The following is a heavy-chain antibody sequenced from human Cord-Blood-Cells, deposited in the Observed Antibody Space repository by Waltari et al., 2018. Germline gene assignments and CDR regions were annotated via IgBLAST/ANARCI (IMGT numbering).Heavy chain of an antibody. V-gene: IGHV1-69*04. CDR3: ARDYYDSSGYYWFDP. Sequence: QVQLVQSGAEVKKPGSSVKVSCKASGGTVSSYAISWVRPAPGQGLEWMGGIIPILGIANYAQKFQGTVTITADESTSTAYMELSSLRSEDTAVYYCARDYYDSSGYYWFDPWGQGTLVTVSS. CDR2: IIPILGIA. D-gene: IGHD3-22*01. CDR1: GGTVSSYA. J-gene: IGHJ5*02.